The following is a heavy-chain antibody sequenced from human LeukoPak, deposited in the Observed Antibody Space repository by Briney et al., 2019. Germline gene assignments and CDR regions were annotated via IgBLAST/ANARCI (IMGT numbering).Heavy chain of an antibody. Sequence: GGSLRLSCAASGFTFRAYWMHWVRQGPGKGLVWVARINSDGITTTYADSVKGRFTISRDNAKNTLYLQMNSLRAEDTGVYYCAKGRGTTVTSAANYWGQGTLVTVSS. J-gene: IGHJ4*02. D-gene: IGHD4-17*01. V-gene: IGHV3-74*01. CDR2: INSDGITT. CDR1: GFTFRAYW. CDR3: AKGRGTTVTSAANY.